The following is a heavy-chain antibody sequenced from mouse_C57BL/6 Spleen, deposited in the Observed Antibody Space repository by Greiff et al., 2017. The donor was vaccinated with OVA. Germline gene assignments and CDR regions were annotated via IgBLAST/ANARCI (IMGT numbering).Heavy chain of an antibody. CDR2: ISDGGSYT. J-gene: IGHJ1*03. CDR1: GFTFSSYA. D-gene: IGHD1-1*01. Sequence: VQLVESGGGLVKPGGSLKLSCAASGFTFSSYAMSWVRQTPEKRLEWVATISDGGSYTYYPDNVKGRFTISRDNAKNNLYLQMSHLKSEDTAMYYCARDDYYGSSTYWYFDVWGTGTTVTVSS. V-gene: IGHV5-4*01. CDR3: ARDDYYGSSTYWYFDV.